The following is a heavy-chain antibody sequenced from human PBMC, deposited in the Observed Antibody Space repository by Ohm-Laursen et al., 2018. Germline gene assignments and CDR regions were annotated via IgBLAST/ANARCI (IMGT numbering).Heavy chain of an antibody. CDR1: GSTFTGYH. J-gene: IGHJ4*02. CDR2: INPDSGGT. Sequence: GASVKVSCKASGSTFTGYHMHWVRQAPGQGLEWMGWINPDSGGTNYAQKFQGRVTMTSDTSISTAYMEVSRLRSDDTAVYYCARSRYKWNYGYFDYWGQGTLVIVSS. D-gene: IGHD1-7*01. V-gene: IGHV1-2*02. CDR3: ARSRYKWNYGYFDY.